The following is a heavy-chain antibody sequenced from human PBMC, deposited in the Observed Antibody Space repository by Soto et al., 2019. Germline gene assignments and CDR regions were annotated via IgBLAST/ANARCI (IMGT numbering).Heavy chain of an antibody. CDR3: ARVSLGAYSSGWYDY. J-gene: IGHJ4*02. CDR2: INPNSGGT. V-gene: IGHV1-2*02. CDR1: GYTFSNYY. Sequence: ASVKVSCKASGYTFSNYYVHWVRQAPGQRLEWMGWINPNSGGTKYSQKFQGRVTMTRDTSGSTAYMELSSLRSEDTAVYYCARVSLGAYSSGWYDYWGQGTLVTVSS. D-gene: IGHD6-19*01.